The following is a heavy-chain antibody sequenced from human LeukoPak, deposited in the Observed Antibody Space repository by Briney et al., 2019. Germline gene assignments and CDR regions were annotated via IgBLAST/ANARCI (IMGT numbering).Heavy chain of an antibody. Sequence: GGSLRLSCAASGFTFDDYAMHWVRQAPGKGLEWVSGISWNSGSIGYADSVKGRFTISRDNAKNSLYLQMNSLRTEDTALYYCAKGSHYGFSRAWFDYWGQGTLVTVPS. J-gene: IGHJ4*02. V-gene: IGHV3-9*01. CDR3: AKGSHYGFSRAWFDY. D-gene: IGHD4-17*01. CDR1: GFTFDDYA. CDR2: ISWNSGSI.